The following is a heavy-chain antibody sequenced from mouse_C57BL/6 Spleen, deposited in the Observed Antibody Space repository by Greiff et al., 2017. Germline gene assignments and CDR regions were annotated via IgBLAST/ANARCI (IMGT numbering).Heavy chain of an antibody. D-gene: IGHD3-2*02. CDR2: IYPGGGYT. CDR3: AREGSGYRGWFAY. J-gene: IGHJ3*01. V-gene: IGHV1-63*01. Sequence: QVQLKESGAELVRPGTSVKMSCKASGYTFTNYWIGWAKQRLGHGLAWIGDIYPGGGYTNYTEKSKGKATLTADKSSSTAYMQFSSLTSEDSAIYYCAREGSGYRGWFAYWGQGTLVTVSA. CDR1: GYTFTNYW.